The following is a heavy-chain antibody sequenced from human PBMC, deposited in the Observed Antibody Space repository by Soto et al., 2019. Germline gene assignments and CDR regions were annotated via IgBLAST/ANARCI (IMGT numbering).Heavy chain of an antibody. V-gene: IGHV4-59*01. CDR1: GGSISSYY. CDR2: IYYSGST. J-gene: IGHJ6*03. CDR3: ARDLGYYYYYMDV. Sequence: SETLSLTCTVSGGSISSYYWSWIRQPPGKGLEWIGYIYYSGSTNYNPSLKSRVTISVDTSKNQFSLKLSSVTAADTAVYYCARDLGYYYYYMDVWGKGTTVTVSS.